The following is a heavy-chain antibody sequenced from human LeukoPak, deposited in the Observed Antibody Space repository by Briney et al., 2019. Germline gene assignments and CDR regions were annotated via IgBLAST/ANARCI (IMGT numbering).Heavy chain of an antibody. D-gene: IGHD6-19*01. CDR2: ISSSSSTI. Sequence: GGSLRLSCAASGFTFSSYSMNWVRQAPGKGLEWVSYISSSSSTIYYADSVKGRFTISRDNDKNSLYLQMNSLRAEDTAVYYCARGSRDSGWYMEAWFDPWGQGTLVTVSS. J-gene: IGHJ5*02. CDR1: GFTFSSYS. V-gene: IGHV3-48*01. CDR3: ARGSRDSGWYMEAWFDP.